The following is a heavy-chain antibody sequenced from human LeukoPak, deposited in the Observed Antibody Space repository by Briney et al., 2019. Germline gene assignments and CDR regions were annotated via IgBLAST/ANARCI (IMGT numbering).Heavy chain of an antibody. CDR2: ISSSSSAM. D-gene: IGHD3-10*01. V-gene: IGHV3-48*02. CDR1: GFTFSSYS. J-gene: IGHJ4*02. CDR3: ARGSGNSFDY. Sequence: PGGSLRLSCAASGFTFSSYSMSWVRQAPGKGLEWVSYISSSSSAMYYADSMKGRFTISRDNAKNSLYLQMNNLRDEDTAVYYRARGSGNSFDYWGQGALVTVSS.